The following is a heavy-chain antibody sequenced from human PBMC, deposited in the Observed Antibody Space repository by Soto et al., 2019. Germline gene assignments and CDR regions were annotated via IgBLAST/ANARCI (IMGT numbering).Heavy chain of an antibody. Sequence: APRKGSRQASWYPFTNYYMHWGGQAPGQGLEWMGIINPSGGSTSYAQKFQGRVTMTRDTSTSTVYMELSSLRSEDTAVYYCARDRGSSGWADYWGQGTLVTVS. J-gene: IGHJ4*02. V-gene: IGHV1-46*01. D-gene: IGHD6-19*01. CDR3: ARDRGSSGWADY. CDR2: INPSGGST. CDR1: WYPFTNYY.